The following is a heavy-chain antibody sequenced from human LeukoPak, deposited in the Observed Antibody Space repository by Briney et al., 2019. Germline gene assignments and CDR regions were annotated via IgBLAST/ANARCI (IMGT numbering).Heavy chain of an antibody. CDR3: ARGRTSYSNSHYAFDV. CDR1: GFTLSTYR. CDR2: ISISCIYI. J-gene: IGHJ3*01. V-gene: IGHV3-21*01. Sequence: PGGSLRLSCAAAGFTLSTYRIGWVRQAPGEGLEWVSSISISCIYIYYANSVNRRFTLSRDNAKNSVYLQMHRLRAEDTAMYSCARGRTSYSNSHYAFDVWGQGTLVTVSS. D-gene: IGHD2/OR15-2a*01.